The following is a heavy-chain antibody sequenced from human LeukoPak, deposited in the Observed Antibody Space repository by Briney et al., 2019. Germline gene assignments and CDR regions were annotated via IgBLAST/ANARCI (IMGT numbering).Heavy chain of an antibody. D-gene: IGHD6-6*01. Sequence: ASVKVSCKASGYTFTSYYMHWVRQAPGQGLEWMGIINPSGGSTSYAQKFQGRVTMTRDTSTSTVYMVLSSLRSEDSAVYYCASDHSSSSLDYWGQGTLVTVSS. CDR1: GYTFTSYY. J-gene: IGHJ4*02. CDR2: INPSGGST. V-gene: IGHV1-46*01. CDR3: ASDHSSSSLDY.